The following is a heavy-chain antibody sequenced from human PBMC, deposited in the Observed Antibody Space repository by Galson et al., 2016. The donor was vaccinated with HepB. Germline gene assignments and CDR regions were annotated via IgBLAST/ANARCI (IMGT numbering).Heavy chain of an antibody. CDR2: IKQDGSEK. V-gene: IGHV3-7*03. Sequence: RLSCATSGFTFSTYWMNWVRQAPGKGLEWVANIKQDGSEKSYVDSVKGRFTISRDNAKNSLYLQMNSLRAEDTAVYYCARDPSRNWGGYHYFYMDVWGKGTTVTVSS. D-gene: IGHD7-27*01. J-gene: IGHJ6*03. CDR3: ARDPSRNWGGYHYFYMDV. CDR1: GFTFSTYW.